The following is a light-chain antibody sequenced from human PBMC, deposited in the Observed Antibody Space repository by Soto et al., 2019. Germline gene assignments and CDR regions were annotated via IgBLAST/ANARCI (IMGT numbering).Light chain of an antibody. CDR1: SSDVGKYDY. Sequence: QSALTQPPSASGSPGQSVTISCTGTSSDVGKYDYVSWYQQHPGKAPKLMIYEVSNRPSGVSNRFSGSKSGNTASLTISGLQAEDEADYYCSSYTSSSTQVFGTGTKLTVL. CDR2: EVS. CDR3: SSYTSSSTQV. J-gene: IGLJ1*01. V-gene: IGLV2-14*01.